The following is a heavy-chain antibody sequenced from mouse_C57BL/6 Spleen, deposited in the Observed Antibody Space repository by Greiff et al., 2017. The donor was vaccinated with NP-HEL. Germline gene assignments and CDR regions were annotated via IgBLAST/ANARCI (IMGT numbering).Heavy chain of an antibody. J-gene: IGHJ4*01. V-gene: IGHV1-22*01. Sequence: VQLKESGPELVKPGASVKMSCKASGYTFTDYNMHWVKQSHEKSLEWIGYINPNNGGTSYNQKFKGKATLTVNKSSSTAYMELRSLTSEDSAVYYCARKKVYAMDYWGQGTSVTVSS. CDR3: ARKKVYAMDY. CDR2: INPNNGGT. D-gene: IGHD1-3*01. CDR1: GYTFTDYN.